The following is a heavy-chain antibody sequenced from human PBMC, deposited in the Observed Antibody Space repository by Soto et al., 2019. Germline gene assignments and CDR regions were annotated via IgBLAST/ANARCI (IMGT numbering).Heavy chain of an antibody. CDR3: ARGGLWGYSSSFSY. J-gene: IGHJ4*02. CDR1: GFTVSSNY. Sequence: PGGCLRLSCAASGFTVSSNYMSWVRQAPGKGLEWVSVIYSGGSTYYADSVKGRFTISRDNSKNTLYLQMNSLRAEDTAVYYSARGGLWGYSSSFSYWGQGTLVTVSS. V-gene: IGHV3-53*01. CDR2: IYSGGST. D-gene: IGHD6-13*01.